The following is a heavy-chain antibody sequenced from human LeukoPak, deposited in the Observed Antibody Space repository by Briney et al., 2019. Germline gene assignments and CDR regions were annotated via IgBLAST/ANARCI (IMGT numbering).Heavy chain of an antibody. CDR2: INTNTGNP. CDR1: GYTFTSYA. D-gene: IGHD3-9*01. V-gene: IGHV7-4-1*02. J-gene: IGHJ4*02. Sequence: ASVKVSCKASGYTFTSYAMNWVRQAPGQGLERMGWINTNTGNPTYAQGFTGRFVFSLDTSVSTAYLQISSLKAEDTAVYYCARAGRVYYDILTGYRRLDYWGQGTLVTVSS. CDR3: ARAGRVYYDILTGYRRLDY.